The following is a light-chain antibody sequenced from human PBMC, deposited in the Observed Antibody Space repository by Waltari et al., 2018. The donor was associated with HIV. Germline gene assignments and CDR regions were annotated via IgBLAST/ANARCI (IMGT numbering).Light chain of an antibody. J-gene: IGLJ3*02. CDR3: QVWDKPAACV. V-gene: IGLV3-21*02. Sequence: SYVLPQPPSVSVAPGQTASITCRGDDLGSKSVRWYYRKSGQAPLLVVYDDSDRPSGLPGRFSGSNADNTATLNISRVAAGEEADYYCQVWDKPAACVFGGGTKLTVL. CDR1: DLGSKS. CDR2: DDS.